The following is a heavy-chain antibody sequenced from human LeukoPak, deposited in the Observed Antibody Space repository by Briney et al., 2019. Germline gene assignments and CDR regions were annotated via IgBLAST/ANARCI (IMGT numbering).Heavy chain of an antibody. D-gene: IGHD3-10*01. Sequence: SETLSLICTVSGGSMDNFYWSWIRQPAGKGLEWIGRIYGLGSTNSNPTLKSRVTMSIDTSKNHFSPRLTSVTAADTAVYYCVRPLPGLGGSDLFDSWAQGTL. J-gene: IGHJ4*02. V-gene: IGHV4-4*07. CDR2: IYGLGST. CDR3: VRPLPGLGGSDLFDS. CDR1: GGSMDNFY.